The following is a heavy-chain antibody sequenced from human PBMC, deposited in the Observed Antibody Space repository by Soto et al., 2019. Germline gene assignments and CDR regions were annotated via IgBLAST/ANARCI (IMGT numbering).Heavy chain of an antibody. D-gene: IGHD2-15*01. Sequence: QVQLVESGGGVVQPGRSLRLSFAASGVTFSSYAMHWVRQAPGKGLEWVAVISYDGSNKYYADSVKGRFTISRDNSKNTLYLQMNSLRAEDTAVYYCARVPSSSGRAHFDYWGQGTLVTVSS. V-gene: IGHV3-30-3*01. CDR2: ISYDGSNK. CDR1: GVTFSSYA. J-gene: IGHJ4*02. CDR3: ARVPSSSGRAHFDY.